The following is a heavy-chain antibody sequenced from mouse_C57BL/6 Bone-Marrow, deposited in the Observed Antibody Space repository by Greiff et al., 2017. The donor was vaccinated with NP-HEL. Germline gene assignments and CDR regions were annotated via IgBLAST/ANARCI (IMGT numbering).Heavy chain of an antibody. D-gene: IGHD2-5*01. CDR1: GFNFKDDY. V-gene: IGHV14-4*01. J-gene: IGHJ4*01. Sequence: EVQLVESGAELVRPGASVKLSCTASGFNFKDDYMHWVKQRPEQGLEWIGWIDPENGDTEYASKFQGKATITADTSSNTAYLQLSSLTSENTAVYYCTTGSNYILAMDYWGQGTSVTVSS. CDR2: IDPENGDT. CDR3: TTGSNYILAMDY.